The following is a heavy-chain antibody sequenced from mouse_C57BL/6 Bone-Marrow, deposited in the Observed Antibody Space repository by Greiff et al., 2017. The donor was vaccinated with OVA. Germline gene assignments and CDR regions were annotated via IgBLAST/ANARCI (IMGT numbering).Heavy chain of an antibody. CDR3: ARLTRYDYDEGFDY. D-gene: IGHD2-4*01. CDR2: IYPGGGYT. J-gene: IGHJ2*01. V-gene: IGHV1-63*01. CDR1: GYTFTNYW. Sequence: VQLVESGAELVRPGTSVKMSCKASGYTFTNYWIGWAKQRPGHGLEWIGDIYPGGGYTNYNEKFKGKATLTADKSSSTAYMQFSSLTSEDSAIYYCARLTRYDYDEGFDYWGQGTTLTVSS.